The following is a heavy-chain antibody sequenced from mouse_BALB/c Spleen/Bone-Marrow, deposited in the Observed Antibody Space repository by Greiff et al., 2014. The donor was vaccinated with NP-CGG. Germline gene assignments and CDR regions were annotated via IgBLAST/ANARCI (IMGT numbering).Heavy chain of an antibody. J-gene: IGHJ4*01. CDR2: IWADRST. D-gene: IGHD1-2*01. CDR1: GFSLTNYG. CDR3: ARITTATGAMDY. V-gene: IGHV2-9*02. Sequence: VQVVESGPGLVAPSQSLSITCTVSGFSLTNYGVHWVRQPPGKGLEWLGVIWADRSTNYNLTLTSRLSISKDNSKGQVFFKMNSLQADDTALYYCARITTATGAMDYWGQGTSVTVSS.